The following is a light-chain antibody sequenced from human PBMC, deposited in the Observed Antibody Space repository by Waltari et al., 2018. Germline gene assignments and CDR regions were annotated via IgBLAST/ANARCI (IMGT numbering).Light chain of an antibody. V-gene: IGKV1-9*01. CDR2: KAS. Sequence: DIQMTQSPSSLSASVGDRVNITCQASQCITNNLAWYQQKPGKVPKLLIYKASTLQSGVPSRFSGSGSGTDFTLTISSLQPEDFATYYCQHVYGIPRTFGQGTKVEIK. CDR3: QHVYGIPRT. CDR1: QCITNN. J-gene: IGKJ1*01.